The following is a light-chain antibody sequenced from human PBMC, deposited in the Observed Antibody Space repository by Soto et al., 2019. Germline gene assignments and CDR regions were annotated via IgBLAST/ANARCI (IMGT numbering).Light chain of an antibody. CDR3: SSYAGGNYV. CDR2: EVN. CDR1: SSDVGQYNY. J-gene: IGLJ1*01. Sequence: QSALSHPPSASWSPGHSVTISCTGTSSDVGQYNYISWYQQHPGKAPKLLTYEVNRRPSGVPDRFSGSKSGNTASLTVSGLQAGDEADYYCSSYAGGNYVFGGGTKVTVL. V-gene: IGLV2-8*01.